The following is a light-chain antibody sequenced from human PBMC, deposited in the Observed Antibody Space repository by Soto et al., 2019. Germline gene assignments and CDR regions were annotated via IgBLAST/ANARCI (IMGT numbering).Light chain of an antibody. CDR1: QGIGNA. J-gene: IGKJ1*01. CDR3: QHRTT. Sequence: AIQMTQSPSSLSASVGDRVTISCRASQGIGNALGWYQQKPGKAPKFLIYGASSLQSGVPSRFSGSGSGTDFTLTISSLQPEDFASYYCQHRTTFGQGTKVDIK. CDR2: GAS. V-gene: IGKV1-6*01.